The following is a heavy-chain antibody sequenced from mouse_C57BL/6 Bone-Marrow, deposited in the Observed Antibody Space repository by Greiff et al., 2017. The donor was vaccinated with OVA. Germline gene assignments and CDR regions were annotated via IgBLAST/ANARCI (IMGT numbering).Heavy chain of an antibody. CDR1: GYTFTDYY. D-gene: IGHD1-2*01. Sequence: EVQLQQSGPVLVKPGASVKMSCKASGYTFTDYYMNWVKQSHGKSLEWIGVINPYNGGTSYNQKCKGKATLTVDKSSSTAYMELNSLTSEDSAVYTCARVDWLYYYAMDYWGQGTPVTVS. CDR3: ARVDWLYYYAMDY. J-gene: IGHJ4*01. CDR2: INPYNGGT. V-gene: IGHV1-19*01.